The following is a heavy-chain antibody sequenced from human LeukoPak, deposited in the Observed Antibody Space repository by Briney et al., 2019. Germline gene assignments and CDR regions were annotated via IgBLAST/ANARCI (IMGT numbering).Heavy chain of an antibody. CDR3: ARDTDGGSAIDY. Sequence: RGSLRLSCAASGFTFSSYGMHWACQAPGKGLEWVAVIWYDGSNKYYADSVKGRFTISRDNSKNTLYLQMNSLRAEDTAVYYCARDTDGGSAIDYWGQGTLASVSS. V-gene: IGHV3-33*01. D-gene: IGHD1-26*01. J-gene: IGHJ4*02. CDR2: IWYDGSNK. CDR1: GFTFSSYG.